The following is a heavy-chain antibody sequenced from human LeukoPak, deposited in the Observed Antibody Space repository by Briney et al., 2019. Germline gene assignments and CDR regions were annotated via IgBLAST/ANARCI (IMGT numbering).Heavy chain of an antibody. CDR3: VRDCRFFWFDP. Sequence: GGSLRLSCKASGFTFSTFWMHWVRQVPGKGPEWIARINLDGSLTDYADSVNGRFTVSRDNTKNTLYLQMNSLRDEDTAVYVCVRDCRFFWFDPWGLGTRVTVSS. CDR2: INLDGSLT. J-gene: IGHJ5*02. V-gene: IGHV3-74*01. CDR1: GFTFSTFW.